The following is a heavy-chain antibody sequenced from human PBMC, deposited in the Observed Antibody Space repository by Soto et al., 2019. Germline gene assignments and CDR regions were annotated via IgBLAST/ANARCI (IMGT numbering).Heavy chain of an antibody. CDR1: GFTFSSYA. V-gene: IGHV3-64*02. CDR2: ISSNGGST. D-gene: IGHD1-7*01. J-gene: IGHJ6*02. CDR3: ARGSNTGTTFGMDV. Sequence: EVQLVESGEGLVQPGGSLRLSCAASGFTFSSYAMHWVRQAPGKGLEYVSAISSNGGSTYYADSVKGRFTISRDNSKNALYLQKGSVRAEEMAVYYCARGSNTGTTFGMDVWGQGTTVTVSS.